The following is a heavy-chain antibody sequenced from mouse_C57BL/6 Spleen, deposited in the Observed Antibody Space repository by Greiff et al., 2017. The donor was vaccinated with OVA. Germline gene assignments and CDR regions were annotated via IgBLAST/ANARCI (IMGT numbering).Heavy chain of an antibody. D-gene: IGHD2-2*01. CDR1: GFTFSDYG. CDR2: ISRGSSTI. Sequence: EVMLVESGGGLVKPGGSLTLSCAASGFTFSDYGMHWVRQAPEKGLEWVAYISRGSSTIYYADTVKGRFTISRDNAKNTLFLQMTRLRSEDTAMYYCARRVTRGYFDVWGTGTTVTVSS. V-gene: IGHV5-17*01. J-gene: IGHJ1*03. CDR3: ARRVTRGYFDV.